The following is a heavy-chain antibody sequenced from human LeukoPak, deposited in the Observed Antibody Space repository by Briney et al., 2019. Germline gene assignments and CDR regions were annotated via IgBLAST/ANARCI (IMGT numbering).Heavy chain of an antibody. D-gene: IGHD1-26*01. V-gene: IGHV3-30*18. CDR1: GFTFSSYD. CDR3: AKMYGGTYIGN. CDR2: ISYDGSNK. J-gene: IGHJ4*02. Sequence: GGSLRLSCAASGFTFSSYDMHWVRQAPGKGLEWVAVISYDGSNKYYADSVKGRVTISRDNAKNSLYLQMNSLRAEDTAVYYCAKMYGGTYIGNWGQGTLVTVSA.